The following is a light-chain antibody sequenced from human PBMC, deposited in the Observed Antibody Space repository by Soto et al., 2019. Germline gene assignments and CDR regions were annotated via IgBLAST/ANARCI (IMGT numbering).Light chain of an antibody. V-gene: IGKV3-20*01. Sequence: ENVLSQSPGNLSLSTGERATLSCRASQSVSSSYLAWYQQKPGQAPRLLIYGASSRATGIPDRFSGSGSGTDFTLTISRLEPEDFAVYYCQQYGSSPPLTFGGGTKVDIK. J-gene: IGKJ4*01. CDR2: GAS. CDR1: QSVSSSY. CDR3: QQYGSSPPLT.